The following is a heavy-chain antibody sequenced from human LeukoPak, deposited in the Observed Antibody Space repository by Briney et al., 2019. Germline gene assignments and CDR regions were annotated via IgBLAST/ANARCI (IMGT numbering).Heavy chain of an antibody. D-gene: IGHD3-22*01. CDR3: ARVRLTSRQGSGYYEFDY. J-gene: IGHJ4*02. CDR2: INPSGGST. Sequence: ASVKVSCKASGYTFTSYYMHWVRQAPGQGLEWMGIINPSGGSTSYAQKFQGRVTMTRDTSTSTVYMELSSLRSEDTALYHCARVRLTSRQGSGYYEFDYWGQGTLVTVSS. V-gene: IGHV1-46*01. CDR1: GYTFTSYY.